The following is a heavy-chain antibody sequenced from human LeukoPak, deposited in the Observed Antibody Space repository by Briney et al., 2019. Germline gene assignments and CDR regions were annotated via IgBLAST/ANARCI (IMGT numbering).Heavy chain of an antibody. CDR1: GGTFSSYA. CDR3: ARDHYYDSSGYYKPRYWYFDP. D-gene: IGHD3-22*01. CDR2: IIPIFGTA. J-gene: IGHJ2*01. Sequence: GASVKVSCKASGGTFSSYAISWVRQAPGQGLEWMGGIIPIFGTANYAQKFQGRVTITTDESTSTAYMELSSLRSEDTAVYYCARDHYYDSSGYYKPRYWYFDPWGRGTLVTVSS. V-gene: IGHV1-69*05.